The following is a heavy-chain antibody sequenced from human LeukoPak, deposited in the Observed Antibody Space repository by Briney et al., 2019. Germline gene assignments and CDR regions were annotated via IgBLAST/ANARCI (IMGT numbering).Heavy chain of an antibody. Sequence: ASVKVSCKASGYTFTGYYMHWVRQAPGRGLEWMGWISPNSGGTNYAQKFQGRVTMTRDTSISTAYMELSRLRSDDTAVYYCARGFGYYCSSTSCYSRYFQHWGQGTLVTVSS. CDR3: ARGFGYYCSSTSCYSRYFQH. D-gene: IGHD2-2*01. J-gene: IGHJ1*01. CDR2: ISPNSGGT. CDR1: GYTFTGYY. V-gene: IGHV1-2*02.